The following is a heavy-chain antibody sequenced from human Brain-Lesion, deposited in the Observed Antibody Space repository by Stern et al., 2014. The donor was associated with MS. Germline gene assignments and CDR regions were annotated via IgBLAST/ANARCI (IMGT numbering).Heavy chain of an antibody. J-gene: IGHJ4*02. D-gene: IGHD5-18*01. CDR3: ASGYRIFDY. V-gene: IGHV4-61*02. CDR2: IHPSGSG. CDR1: GGSISSGSDY. Sequence: MQLVESGPGLVKPSQTLSLTCTVSGGSISSGSDYWSWIRQPVGKGLEWIGRIHPSGSGFYTPSLKSRVTISTDTSMNQFSLELNSATAADTAIYYCASGYRIFDYWGQGILVTVSS.